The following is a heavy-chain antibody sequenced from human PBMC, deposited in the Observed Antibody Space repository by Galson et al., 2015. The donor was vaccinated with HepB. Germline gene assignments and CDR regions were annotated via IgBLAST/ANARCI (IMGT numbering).Heavy chain of an antibody. Sequence: SLRLSCAASGFTFSSYWMSWVRQAPGKGLEWVANIKQDGSEKYYVDSVKGRFTISRDNAKNSLYLQMNSLRAEDTAVYYCARYYYGSGSYYNFDYWGQGTLVTVSS. V-gene: IGHV3-7*03. CDR2: IKQDGSEK. CDR1: GFTFSSYW. J-gene: IGHJ4*02. CDR3: ARYYYGSGSYYNFDY. D-gene: IGHD3-10*01.